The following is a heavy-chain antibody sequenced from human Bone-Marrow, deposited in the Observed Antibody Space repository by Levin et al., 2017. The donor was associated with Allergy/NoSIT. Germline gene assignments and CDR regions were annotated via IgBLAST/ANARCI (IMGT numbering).Heavy chain of an antibody. Sequence: QAGGSLRLSCAASGFIFSYYGIHWVRQAPGKWLEWVAVIRFDGSNKYYSDSVKGRFTISRDNSRNTLYLQMSSLRVEDTAVYFCARGAWSADGDFDLWGRGTLVTVSS. CDR2: IRFDGSNK. CDR3: ARGAWSADGDFDL. J-gene: IGHJ2*01. V-gene: IGHV3-33*01. CDR1: GFIFSYYG. D-gene: IGHD2-8*02.